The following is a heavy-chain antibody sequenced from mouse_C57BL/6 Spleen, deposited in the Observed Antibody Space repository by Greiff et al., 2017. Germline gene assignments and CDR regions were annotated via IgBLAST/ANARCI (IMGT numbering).Heavy chain of an antibody. CDR2: IDPETGGT. D-gene: IGHD2-4*01. J-gene: IGHJ4*01. CDR3: TRWRYYDFYYYAMDY. CDR1: GYTFTDYE. Sequence: VQLQQSGAELVRPGASVTLSCKASGYTFTDYEMHWVKQTPVHGLEWIGAIDPETGGTAYNQKFKGKAILTADKSSSTAYMELRSLTSEDSAVYYCTRWRYYDFYYYAMDYWGQGTSVTVSS. V-gene: IGHV1-15*01.